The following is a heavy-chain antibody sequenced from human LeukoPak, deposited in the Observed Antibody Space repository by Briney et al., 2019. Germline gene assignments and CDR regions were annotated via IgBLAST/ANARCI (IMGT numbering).Heavy chain of an antibody. Sequence: PGGSLRLSCAASGFTFSNYWMTWVRQAPGKGLEWVADIKQDGSEKLYVKSVRGRFTISRDNAKMSLFLQMNSLRAEDTAIYYCTRDQHWGQGTLVTVSS. J-gene: IGHJ1*01. CDR1: GFTFSNYW. V-gene: IGHV3-7*01. CDR3: TRDQH. CDR2: IKQDGSEK.